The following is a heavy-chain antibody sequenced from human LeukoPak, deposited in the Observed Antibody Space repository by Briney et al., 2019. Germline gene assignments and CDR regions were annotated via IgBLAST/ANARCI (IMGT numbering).Heavy chain of an antibody. CDR3: ARERSGSEIFARSFDI. Sequence: GSLRLSCAASGFTLGHYWMTWVRQAPGKGLEWIGEIYHSGSTNYNPSLKSRITISVDMSKNQFSLKLSSVTAADTAVYYCARERSGSEIFARSFDIWGQGTMVTVSS. CDR2: IYHSGST. D-gene: IGHD3-3*01. V-gene: IGHV4-4*02. J-gene: IGHJ3*02. CDR1: GFTLGHYW.